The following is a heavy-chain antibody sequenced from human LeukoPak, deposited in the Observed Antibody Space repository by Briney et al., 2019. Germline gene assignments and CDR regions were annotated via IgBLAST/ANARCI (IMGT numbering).Heavy chain of an antibody. J-gene: IGHJ4*02. V-gene: IGHV1-3*01. CDR3: ARSSSSWINYFDY. D-gene: IGHD6-13*01. CDR1: GYTFTSYA. Sequence: ASVKVSCKASGYTFTSYAMHWVRQAPGQRLEWMGWINAGNGNTKYSQKFQGRVTITRDTSASTAYMELSSLRSEDTAAYYCARSSSSWINYFDYWGQGTLVTVSS. CDR2: INAGNGNT.